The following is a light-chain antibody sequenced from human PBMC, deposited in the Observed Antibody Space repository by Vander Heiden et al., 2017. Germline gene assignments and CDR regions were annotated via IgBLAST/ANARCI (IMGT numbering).Light chain of an antibody. V-gene: IGLV2-14*01. Sequence: PALTPPASVSVSPGESLTISCTGTSCDVGGYNYVSWDQQHPGKAPKLVIYDVSNRPSGVSNRFSGSKSGNTASRTISGLQAEDEADYYCSTYTSSSTLGVFGTGTKVTVL. CDR1: SCDVGGYNY. CDR3: STYTSSSTLGV. CDR2: DVS. J-gene: IGLJ1*01.